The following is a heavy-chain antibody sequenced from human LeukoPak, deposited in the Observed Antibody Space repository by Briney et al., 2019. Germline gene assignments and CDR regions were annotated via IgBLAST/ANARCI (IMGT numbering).Heavy chain of an antibody. CDR1: GFTFSSYG. CDR2: IRYDGSNK. CDR3: EKGGGGGGGGGYFDY. D-gene: IGHD3-16*01. Sequence: GGSLRLSCAASGFTFSSYGMHWVRQAPGKGLEWVAFIRYDGSNKYYVDSVKGRFTISRDISENTLYLQMNRLRADDTAVYYFEKGGGGGGGGGYFDYWGQGTLVTVSS. J-gene: IGHJ4*02. V-gene: IGHV3-30*02.